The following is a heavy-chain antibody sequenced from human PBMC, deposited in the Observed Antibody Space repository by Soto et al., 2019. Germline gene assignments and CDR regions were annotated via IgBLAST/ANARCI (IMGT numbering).Heavy chain of an antibody. CDR2: INPNSGGT. J-gene: IGHJ4*02. Sequence: QVQLVQSGAEVKKPGASVKVSCKASGYTFTGNYIHWVRQAPGQGVEWMGRINPNSGGTNYAQKFQDWVTMTRDTSISTAYMELSRLRSDDTAVYYCARVNDGSSLFDYWGQGTLVTVSS. V-gene: IGHV1-2*04. CDR1: GYTFTGNY. CDR3: ARVNDGSSLFDY. D-gene: IGHD1-26*01.